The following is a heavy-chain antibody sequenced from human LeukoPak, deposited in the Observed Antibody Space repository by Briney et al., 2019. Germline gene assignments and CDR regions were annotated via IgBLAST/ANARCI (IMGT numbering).Heavy chain of an antibody. J-gene: IGHJ4*02. CDR3: AKEYSGYDFDY. CDR1: GFTVSNNY. Sequence: GSLRLSCAASGFTVSNNYMSWVRQAPGKGLEWVAATSGSGVNSYYADSVRGRFTISRDNSQNTLYLQMDSLRAEDTALYYCAKEYSGYDFDYWGQGTLVTVSS. V-gene: IGHV3-23*01. D-gene: IGHD5-12*01. CDR2: TSGSGVNS.